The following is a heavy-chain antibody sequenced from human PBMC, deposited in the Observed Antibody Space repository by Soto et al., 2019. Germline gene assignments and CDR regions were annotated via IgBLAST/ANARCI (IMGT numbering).Heavy chain of an antibody. CDR2: IYYSGST. D-gene: IGHD3-3*01. CDR1: GGSINSRGFY. J-gene: IGHJ4*02. Sequence: SETLSLTCTVAGGSINSRGFYWGWVRQPPGKGLEWIGTIYYSGSTYYNPSFKSRVTISVDTSKNQFSLNLSSVTAADTAVYYCARLEWLLFFDSWGQGTLVTVSS. CDR3: ARLEWLLFFDS. V-gene: IGHV4-39*01.